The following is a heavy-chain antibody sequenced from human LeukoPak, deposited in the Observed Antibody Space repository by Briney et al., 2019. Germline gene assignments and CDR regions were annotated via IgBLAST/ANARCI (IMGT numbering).Heavy chain of an antibody. V-gene: IGHV3-23*01. CDR2: ISASGGKT. CDR1: GFIFNDYA. CDR3: AKWTRTTLFRGDRARFDS. J-gene: IGHJ4*02. D-gene: IGHD3-10*01. Sequence: GGSLRPSCAASGFIFNDYAMSWVRQVPGKGLECVSVISASGGKTYYADSVKGRFTISRDTSKTTISLQMNSLRVEDSAVYYCAKWTRTTLFRGDRARFDSWGQGTLVTVSS.